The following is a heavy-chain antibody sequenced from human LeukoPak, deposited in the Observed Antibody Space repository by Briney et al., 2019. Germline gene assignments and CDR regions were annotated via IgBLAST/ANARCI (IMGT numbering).Heavy chain of an antibody. V-gene: IGHV5-51*01. CDR3: AMATYDSSGYYMY. J-gene: IGHJ4*02. Sequence: GESLKISCKISGYTLTNNWIGWVRQVPGKGLEWMGLIYPGYSDAKYSPSFQGQVTLSVDASISTAYMELSRLRSDDTAVYYCAMATYDSSGYYMYWGQGTLVTVSS. CDR2: IYPGYSDA. D-gene: IGHD3-22*01. CDR1: GYTLTNNW.